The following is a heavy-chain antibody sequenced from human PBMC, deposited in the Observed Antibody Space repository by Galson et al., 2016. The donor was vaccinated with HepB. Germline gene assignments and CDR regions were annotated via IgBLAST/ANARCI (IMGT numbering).Heavy chain of an antibody. J-gene: IGHJ4*02. CDR1: GGSIAVDY. V-gene: IGHV4-59*12. CDR2: ISSSGNS. D-gene: IGHD3/OR15-3a*01. CDR3: ATVDSRGLEPLFLDH. Sequence: LSLTCTASGGSIAVDYWSWVRQAPGKGLEWIGYISSSGNSNYNPSLLGRAAMSVDTSTRQFSLEMTSVTAGDTGLYYCATVDSRGLEPLFLDHWGPGTLVTVSA.